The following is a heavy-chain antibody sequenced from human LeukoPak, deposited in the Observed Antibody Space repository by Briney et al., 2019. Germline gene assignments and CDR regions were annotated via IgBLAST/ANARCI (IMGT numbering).Heavy chain of an antibody. Sequence: SGGSLRFSCAASGFTFSNYWIHWVRQAPGKGLVWVSRIDNAGSITTYADSVKGRFTISRDNAENTLYLRMNSLRVEDTAVYYCVRSAFHAGSGNYYDYWGQGTLVTVSS. CDR1: GFTFSNYW. V-gene: IGHV3-74*03. D-gene: IGHD3-22*01. CDR3: VRSAFHAGSGNYYDY. CDR2: IDNAGSIT. J-gene: IGHJ4*02.